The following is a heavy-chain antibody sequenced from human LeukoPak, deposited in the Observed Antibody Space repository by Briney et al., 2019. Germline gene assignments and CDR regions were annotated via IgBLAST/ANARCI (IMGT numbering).Heavy chain of an antibody. D-gene: IGHD6-13*01. CDR1: GYTFTGSY. CDR3: ARGLFRSWKWFDS. J-gene: IGHJ5*01. CDR2: INPNSGGT. Sequence: GASVKVSCKASGYTFTGSYMHWVRQAPGQGLEWMGWINPNSGGTNYAQKFQGRVTMTRNTSISTAYMELSSLRSEDTAVYYCARGLFRSWKWFDSWGQGTLVTVSS. V-gene: IGHV1-2*02.